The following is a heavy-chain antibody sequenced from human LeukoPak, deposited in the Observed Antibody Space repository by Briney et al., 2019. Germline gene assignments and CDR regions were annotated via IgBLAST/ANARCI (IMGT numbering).Heavy chain of an antibody. CDR1: GGSTSSYY. D-gene: IGHD5-18*01. Sequence: PSETLSLTCTVSGGSTSSYYWSWIRQRPGKGLEWIGYIYYSGSTNYNPSLKSRVTISVDTSKNQFSLKLSSVTAADTAVYYCARLPQSRGYSYGYFDYWGQGTLVTVSS. J-gene: IGHJ4*02. CDR3: ARLPQSRGYSYGYFDY. V-gene: IGHV4-59*08. CDR2: IYYSGST.